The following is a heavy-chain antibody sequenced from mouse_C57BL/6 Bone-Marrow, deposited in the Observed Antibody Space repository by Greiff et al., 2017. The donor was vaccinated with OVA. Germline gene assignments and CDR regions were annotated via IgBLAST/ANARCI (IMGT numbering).Heavy chain of an antibody. CDR2: IDPETGGT. D-gene: IGHD2-12*01. Sequence: LQQSGAELVRPGASVTLSCKASGYTFTDYEMHWVKQTPVHGLEWIGAIDPETGGTAYNQKFKGKAILTADKSSSTAYMELRSLTSEDSAVYYCTRPTIAFDYWGQGTTLTVSS. CDR1: GYTFTDYE. CDR3: TRPTIAFDY. J-gene: IGHJ2*01. V-gene: IGHV1-15*01.